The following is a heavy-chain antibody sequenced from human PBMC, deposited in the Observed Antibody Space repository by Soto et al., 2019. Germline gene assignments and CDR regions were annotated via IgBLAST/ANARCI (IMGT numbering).Heavy chain of an antibody. V-gene: IGHV3-30*18. Sequence: GGSLRLSCAASGFTFSSYGIHWVRQAPGKGLEWVAVISYDGTNKYYADSVKGRFTISRDNSKNTLYLQMNSLRAEDTAVYYCAKYGPGIAPAGTLWFDPWGQGTLVTVSS. J-gene: IGHJ5*02. D-gene: IGHD6-13*01. CDR2: ISYDGTNK. CDR1: GFTFSSYG. CDR3: AKYGPGIAPAGTLWFDP.